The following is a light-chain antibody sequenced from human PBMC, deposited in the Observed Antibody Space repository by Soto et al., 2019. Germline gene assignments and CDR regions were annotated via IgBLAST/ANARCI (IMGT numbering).Light chain of an antibody. CDR3: CSYAGSYTYV. CDR2: DVG. V-gene: IGLV2-11*01. J-gene: IGLJ1*01. Sequence: QSALTQPRSVSGSPGQSVTISCTGTSSDVGSYNYVSWYQQHPGKAPKLMIYDVGKRPSGVPDRFSGSKSGNTASLTISGLQAEDEADYYCCSYAGSYTYVFGTGTKVTVL. CDR1: SSDVGSYNY.